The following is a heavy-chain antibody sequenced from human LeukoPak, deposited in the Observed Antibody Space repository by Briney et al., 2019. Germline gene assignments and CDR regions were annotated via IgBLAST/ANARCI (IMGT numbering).Heavy chain of an antibody. Sequence: PGGSLRLSCAASGFTFDDYGMSWVRQAPGKGLEWIGYIYYSGSTNYNPFLKSRVTISVDTSKNQFSLKLSSVTAADTAVYYCARRDYDFWSGYYTGYYYMDVWGKGTTVTVSS. J-gene: IGHJ6*03. CDR2: IYYSGST. D-gene: IGHD3-3*01. CDR1: GFTFDDYG. CDR3: ARRDYDFWSGYYTGYYYMDV. V-gene: IGHV4-59*01.